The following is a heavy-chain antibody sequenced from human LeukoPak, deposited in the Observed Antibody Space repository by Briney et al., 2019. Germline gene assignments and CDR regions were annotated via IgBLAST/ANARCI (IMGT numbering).Heavy chain of an antibody. CDR3: AGRSARSFDS. J-gene: IGHJ4*02. CDR1: GDSIDSYY. D-gene: IGHD1-26*01. V-gene: IGHV4-59*01. CDR2: VFYSGPT. Sequence: LETLSLTCTVSGDSIDSYYWSWIRQPPGEGLQWIGYVFYSGPTNYDASLKSRVAISVDRSKNQFSLKLTSVSAADTAVYYCAGRSARSFDSWGQGTPVTVSS.